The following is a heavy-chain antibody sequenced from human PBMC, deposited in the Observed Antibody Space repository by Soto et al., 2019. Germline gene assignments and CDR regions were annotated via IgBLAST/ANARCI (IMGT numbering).Heavy chain of an antibody. D-gene: IGHD1-26*01. CDR3: ARGRITWEIRDAFDI. Sequence: EVQLVESGGGLVQPGGSLRLSCAASGFTVSNIYMSWVRQAPGKGLEWVSLIQSGDDTYYADSVKGRFTISRHGSKNTLYLQMNSLRPDDTAVYYCARGRITWEIRDAFDIWGQGALVTVSS. J-gene: IGHJ3*02. CDR1: GFTVSNIY. V-gene: IGHV3-53*04. CDR2: IQSGDDT.